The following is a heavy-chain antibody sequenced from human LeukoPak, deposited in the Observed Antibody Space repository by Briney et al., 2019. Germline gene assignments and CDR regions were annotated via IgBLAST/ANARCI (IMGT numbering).Heavy chain of an antibody. CDR1: GYTFTGYY. CDR3: ARGVGSGWYAAFDI. D-gene: IGHD6-19*01. Sequence: GASVKVSCKASGYTFTGYYMHWVRQAPGQGLEWMGWINAGNGNTKYSQKFQGRVTITRDTSASTAYMELSSLRSEDTAVYYCARGVGSGWYAAFDIWGQGTMVTVSS. V-gene: IGHV1-3*01. J-gene: IGHJ3*02. CDR2: INAGNGNT.